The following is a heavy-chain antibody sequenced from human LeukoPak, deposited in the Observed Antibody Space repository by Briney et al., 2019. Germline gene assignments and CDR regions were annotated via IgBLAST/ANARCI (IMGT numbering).Heavy chain of an antibody. J-gene: IGHJ4*02. Sequence: SETLSLTCTVSGYSISSGYYWGWIRQPPGKGLEWIGSIYHSGSTYYSPSLKSRVTISIDTSKNQFSLKLSSVTAADTALYYCARYYYGSGSTPYWGQGTLVTVSS. CDR3: ARYYYGSGSTPY. CDR1: GYSISSGYY. CDR2: IYHSGST. V-gene: IGHV4-38-2*02. D-gene: IGHD3-10*01.